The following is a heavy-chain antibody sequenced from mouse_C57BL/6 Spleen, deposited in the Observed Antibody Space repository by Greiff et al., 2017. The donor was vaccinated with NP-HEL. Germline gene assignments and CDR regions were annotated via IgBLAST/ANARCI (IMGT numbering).Heavy chain of an antibody. CDR1: GYTFTDYN. CDR2: INPNNGGT. V-gene: IGHV1-22*01. CDR3: ARQGDYDGWYFDV. D-gene: IGHD2-4*01. J-gene: IGHJ1*03. Sequence: VQLQQSGPELVKPGASVKMSCKASGYTFTDYNMHWVKQSHGKSLEWIGYINPNNGGTSYNQKFKGKATLTVNKSSSTAYMELRSLTSEDSAVYYCARQGDYDGWYFDVWGTGTTVTVSS.